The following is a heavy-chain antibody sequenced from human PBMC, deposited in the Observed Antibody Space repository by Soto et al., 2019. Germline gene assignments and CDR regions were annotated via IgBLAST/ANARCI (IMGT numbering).Heavy chain of an antibody. D-gene: IGHD4-4*01. V-gene: IGHV3-48*01. CDR2: ISSSSSTI. CDR1: GFTFSSYS. Sequence: EVQLVESGGGLVQPGGSLRLSCAASGFTFSSYSMNWVRQAPGKGLEWVSYISSSSSTIYYEDSVKGRFTISRDNAKNSLYLQMNSLRAEDTAVYYCEREATPYSNWVYWGQGTLVTVSS. J-gene: IGHJ4*02. CDR3: EREATPYSNWVY.